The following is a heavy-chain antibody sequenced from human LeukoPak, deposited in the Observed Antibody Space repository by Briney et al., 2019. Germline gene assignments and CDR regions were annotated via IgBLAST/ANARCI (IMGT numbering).Heavy chain of an antibody. Sequence: PSETLSLTCAVYGGSFSGYYWSWIRQPPGKGLEWIGEINHSGSTNYNPSLKSRVTISVDTSKNQFSLKLSSATAADTAVYYCAGFMITFGGVIGRFDYWGQGTLVTVSS. J-gene: IGHJ4*02. CDR3: AGFMITFGGVIGRFDY. V-gene: IGHV4-34*01. CDR2: INHSGST. D-gene: IGHD3-16*02. CDR1: GGSFSGYY.